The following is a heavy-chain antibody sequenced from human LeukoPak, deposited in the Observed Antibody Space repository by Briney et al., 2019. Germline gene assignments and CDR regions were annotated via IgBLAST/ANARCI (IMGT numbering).Heavy chain of an antibody. CDR3: AGGPYDFWSGYYTVPIDY. Sequence: SETLSLTCTVSGVSISSYYWSWIRQPPGKGLEWIGYIYYSGSTNYNPSLKRRVTISVDTSKNQFSLKLSSVTAADTAVYYCAGGPYDFWSGYYTVPIDYWGQGTLVTVSS. CDR2: IYYSGST. CDR1: GVSISSYY. V-gene: IGHV4-59*01. J-gene: IGHJ4*02. D-gene: IGHD3-3*01.